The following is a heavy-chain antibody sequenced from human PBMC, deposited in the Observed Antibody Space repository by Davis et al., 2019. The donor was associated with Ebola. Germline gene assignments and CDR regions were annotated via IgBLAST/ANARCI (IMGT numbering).Heavy chain of an antibody. CDR2: INRDGTTT. CDR1: GFDFTNSW. CDR3: MSLSGAS. J-gene: IGHJ5*02. V-gene: IGHV3-74*01. Sequence: GESLKISCAVSGFDFTNSWMSWVRQRPGEGLVWVSHINRDGTTTNYADSVGGRFTISRDNAKNTLYLQMNSLRAQDTAVYYCMSLSGASWGPGTLVTVSS. D-gene: IGHD3-10*01.